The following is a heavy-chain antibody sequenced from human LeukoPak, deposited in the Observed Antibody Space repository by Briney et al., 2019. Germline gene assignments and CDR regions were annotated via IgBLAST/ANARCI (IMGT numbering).Heavy chain of an antibody. D-gene: IGHD6-13*01. V-gene: IGHV4-39*07. J-gene: IGHJ4*02. CDR2: IYYSGST. CDR1: GGSISSSSYY. Sequence: SETLSLTCTVSGGSISSSSYYWGWIRQPPGKGLEWIGSIYYSGSTYYNPSLKSRVTISVDTSKNQFSLKLSSVTAADTAVYYCARDRGEVAAAAIDYWGQGTLVTVSS. CDR3: ARDRGEVAAAAIDY.